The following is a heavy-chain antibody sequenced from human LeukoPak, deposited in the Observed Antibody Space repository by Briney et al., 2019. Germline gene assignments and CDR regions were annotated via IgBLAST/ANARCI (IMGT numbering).Heavy chain of an antibody. CDR3: ARVAVAGTPSFDY. J-gene: IGHJ4*02. V-gene: IGHV3-66*01. D-gene: IGHD6-19*01. CDR2: IYGGGST. CDR1: GFTVSSNY. Sequence: GGSLRLSCAASGFTVSSNYISWVRQAPGKGLEWVSVIYGGGSTYYADSVKGRFTISRDNSKNTLYLQMNSLRAEDTAVYYCARVAVAGTPSFDYWGQGTLVTVSS.